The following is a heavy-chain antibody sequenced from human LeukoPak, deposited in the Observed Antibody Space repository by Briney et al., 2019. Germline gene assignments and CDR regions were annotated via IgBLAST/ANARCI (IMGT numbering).Heavy chain of an antibody. CDR3: ARVLAAAGTPDDIDY. CDR2: ISYDESNK. D-gene: IGHD6-13*01. J-gene: IGHJ4*02. V-gene: IGHV3-30*04. CDR1: GFTFSSYA. Sequence: GRSLRLSCAASGFTFSSYAMHWVRQAPGKGLEWVAVISYDESNKYYADSVKGRFTISRDNSKNTLYLQMNSLRAEDTAVYYCARVLAAAGTPDDIDYWGQGTLVTVSS.